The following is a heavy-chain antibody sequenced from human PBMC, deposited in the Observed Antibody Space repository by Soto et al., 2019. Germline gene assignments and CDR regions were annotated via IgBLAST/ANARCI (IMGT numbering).Heavy chain of an antibody. Sequence: GGSLRLSCVGSGFTFSSYGMHWVRQAPGKGLECVAVISDTGSSHYYAASVEGRFTISRENSKNTLSLHMDRLRVEDTAVYYCAKDRGGDCPDNSCYFGADYWGQGTPVTVSS. D-gene: IGHD2-2*01. V-gene: IGHV3-30*18. J-gene: IGHJ4*02. CDR3: AKDRGGDCPDNSCYFGADY. CDR2: ISDTGSSH. CDR1: GFTFSSYG.